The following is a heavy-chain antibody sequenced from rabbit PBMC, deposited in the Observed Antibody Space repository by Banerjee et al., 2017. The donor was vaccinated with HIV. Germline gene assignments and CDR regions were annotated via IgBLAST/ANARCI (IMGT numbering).Heavy chain of an antibody. CDR3: ARDLAGVIGWNFSL. CDR2: IYNGDGKT. D-gene: IGHD4-1*01. V-gene: IGHV1S47*01. Sequence: APGKRPEWIACIYNGDGKTNYASWVNGRFSISRSTSLNTVTLQMTSLTAADTATYFCARDLAGVIGWNFSLWGPGTLVTVS. J-gene: IGHJ4*01.